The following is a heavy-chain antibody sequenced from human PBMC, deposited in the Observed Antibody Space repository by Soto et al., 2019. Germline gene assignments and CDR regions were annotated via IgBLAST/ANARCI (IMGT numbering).Heavy chain of an antibody. CDR3: ARSPSIAARLNWFDP. V-gene: IGHV5-10-1*01. CDR1: GSSFTSYW. J-gene: IGHJ5*02. Sequence: PGESLKSSCKGSGSSFTSYWISWVRQMPGKGLEWMGRIDPSDSYTNYSPSFQGHVTISADKSISTAYLQWSSLKASDTAMYYCARSPSIAARLNWFDPWGQGTLVTVSS. CDR2: IDPSDSYT. D-gene: IGHD6-6*01.